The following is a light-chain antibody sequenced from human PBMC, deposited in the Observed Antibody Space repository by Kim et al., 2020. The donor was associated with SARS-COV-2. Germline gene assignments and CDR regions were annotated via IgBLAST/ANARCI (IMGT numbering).Light chain of an antibody. CDR1: QDIADY. CDR2: DAS. V-gene: IGKV1-33*01. CDR3: QQYDKPYS. Sequence: LSASVGDRVTITCQASQDIADYLNWYQQKAGKAPKRLIYDASNLQTGVPSRFTGSKSGTTFTFTISSLQPEDIATYYCQQYDKPYSFGQGTKLEI. J-gene: IGKJ2*03.